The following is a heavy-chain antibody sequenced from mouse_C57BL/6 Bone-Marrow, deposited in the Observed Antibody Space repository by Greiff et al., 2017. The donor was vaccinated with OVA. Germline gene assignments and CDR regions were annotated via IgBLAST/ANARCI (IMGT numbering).Heavy chain of an antibody. D-gene: IGHD2-3*01. CDR2: IRSKSNNYAT. CDR1: GFSFNTYA. Sequence: EAGGGLVQPKGSLKLSCAASGFSFNTYAMNWVRQAPGKGLEWVARIRSKSNNYATYYADSVKDRFTISRDDSESMLYLQMNNLKTEDTAMYYCVRQGVYDGYFYAMDYWGQGTSVTVSS. J-gene: IGHJ4*01. CDR3: VRQGVYDGYFYAMDY. V-gene: IGHV10-1*01.